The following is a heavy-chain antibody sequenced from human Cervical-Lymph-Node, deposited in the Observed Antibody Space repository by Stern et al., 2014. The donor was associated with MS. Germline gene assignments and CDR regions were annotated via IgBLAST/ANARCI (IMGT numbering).Heavy chain of an antibody. D-gene: IGHD3-10*02. V-gene: IGHV1-8*01. CDR1: GYNFKTFD. CDR3: ARGDTMYVGWMDV. CDR2: MRPNSGGT. J-gene: IGHJ6*02. Sequence: VQLVQSGAEVRKPGASVKVSCKASGYNFKTFDINWVRQAPGQGIEWMGWMRPNSGGTGYAPKFQDRVTMTADNSMTTAYMELRSLTSDDSAVYYCARGDTMYVGWMDVWGQGTTVLVSS.